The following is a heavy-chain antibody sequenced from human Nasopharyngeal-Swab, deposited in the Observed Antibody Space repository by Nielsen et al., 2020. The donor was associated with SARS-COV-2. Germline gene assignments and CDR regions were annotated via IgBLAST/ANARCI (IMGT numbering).Heavy chain of an antibody. V-gene: IGHV3-48*02. D-gene: IGHD5-12*01. CDR3: ARIPRGYSGYGFGGREYYFDY. Sequence: GSLRLSCAASGFTFSSYSMNWVRQAPGKGLEWVSYISSSSSTIYYADSVKGRFTISRDNAKDSLYLQMNSLRDEDTAVYYCARIPRGYSGYGFGGREYYFDYWGQGTLVTVSS. CDR1: GFTFSSYS. J-gene: IGHJ4*02. CDR2: ISSSSSTI.